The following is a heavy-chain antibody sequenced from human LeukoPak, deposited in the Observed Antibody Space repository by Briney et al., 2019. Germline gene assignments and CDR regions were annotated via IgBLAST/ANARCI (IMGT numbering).Heavy chain of an antibody. CDR3: ARVEGGTYFDYYYMDV. Sequence: SQTLSLTCTVSGGSISSGSYYWTWIRQPAGRGLEWIGHIYTSGTTNYNPSPKSRVTISVDTSKKQFSLKLSSVTAADTAVYYCARVEGGTYFDYYYMDVWGNGTTVTVSS. D-gene: IGHD3-16*01. CDR2: IYTSGTT. J-gene: IGHJ6*03. CDR1: GGSISSGSYY. V-gene: IGHV4-61*09.